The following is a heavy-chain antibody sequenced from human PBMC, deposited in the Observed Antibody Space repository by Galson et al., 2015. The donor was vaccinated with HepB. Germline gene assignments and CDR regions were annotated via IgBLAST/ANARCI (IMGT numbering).Heavy chain of an antibody. V-gene: IGHV3-30*18. D-gene: IGHD4-17*01. CDR3: AKGSGSDYGDFALHY. CDR1: GFTFSSYG. CDR2: ISYDGSNK. J-gene: IGHJ4*02. Sequence: SLRLSCAASGFTFSSYGMHWVRQAPGKGLEWVAVISYDGSNKYYADSVKGRFTISRDNSKNTLYLQMNSLRAEDTAVYYCAKGSGSDYGDFALHYWDQGTLVTVSS.